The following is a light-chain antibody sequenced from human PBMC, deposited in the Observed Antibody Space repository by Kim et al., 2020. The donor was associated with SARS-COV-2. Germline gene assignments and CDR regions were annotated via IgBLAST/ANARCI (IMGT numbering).Light chain of an antibody. Sequence: DIQMTQSPSSLSASVGDRVTITCRASPDISGQLTWYQQKPGKAPKLLIYDASSLETWVPSRFTGSGSGTDFSFTISSLQPDDFATYYCQQYDSHPSTFGQGTRLDIK. CDR2: DAS. J-gene: IGKJ5*01. CDR1: PDISGQ. V-gene: IGKV1-33*01. CDR3: QQYDSHPST.